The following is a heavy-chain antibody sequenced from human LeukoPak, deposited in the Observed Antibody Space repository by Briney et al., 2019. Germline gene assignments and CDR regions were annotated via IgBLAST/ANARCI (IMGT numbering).Heavy chain of an antibody. J-gene: IGHJ3*02. CDR1: GYTVTSYD. D-gene: IGHD2-15*01. CDR3: ATYEDKSLFPDAFDI. V-gene: IGHV1-8*01. Sequence: ASVRVSCKASGYTVTSYDINWVRQAAGQGREGMGWMNPNSSNTGYAQKCQGRVTMTSTTTISTAHMEMSSLRSEDTAVYYCATYEDKSLFPDAFDIWGQGTMVTVSS. CDR2: MNPNSSNT.